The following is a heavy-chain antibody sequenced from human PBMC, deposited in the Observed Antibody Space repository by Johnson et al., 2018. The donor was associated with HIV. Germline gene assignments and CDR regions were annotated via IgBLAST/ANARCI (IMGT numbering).Heavy chain of an antibody. J-gene: IGHJ3*02. D-gene: IGHD3-16*01. Sequence: VQLVESGGGLVQPGGSLRLSCGGSGLIFRTYWMSWVRQAPGKGLEWVANIKEDGSEKYYVDSVKGRFTISRDNSKNTLYLQMGSLRAEDMAVYYCAREGRGRIDAFDIWGQGTMVTVSS. CDR1: GLIFRTYW. CDR3: AREGRGRIDAFDI. V-gene: IGHV3-7*01. CDR2: IKEDGSEK.